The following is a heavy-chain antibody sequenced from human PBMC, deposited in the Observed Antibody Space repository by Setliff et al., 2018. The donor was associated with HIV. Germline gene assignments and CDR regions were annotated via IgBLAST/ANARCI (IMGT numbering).Heavy chain of an antibody. D-gene: IGHD1-20*01. CDR1: GGSISSYY. Sequence: SETLSLTCTVSGGSISSYYWSWIRQPAGKGLEWIGRIYTSGSTKYNPSLKSRLTMSLDTSKNQFSLNLDSVTAADTAAYYCARGIGTRYNYYMDVWGIGTTVTVSS. CDR3: ARGIGTRYNYYMDV. V-gene: IGHV4-4*07. CDR2: IYTSGST. J-gene: IGHJ6*03.